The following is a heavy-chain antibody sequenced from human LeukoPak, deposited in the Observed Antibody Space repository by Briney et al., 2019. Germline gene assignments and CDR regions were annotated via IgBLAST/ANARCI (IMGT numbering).Heavy chain of an antibody. CDR1: GGSISSSN. CDR2: ISSSSSYI. D-gene: IGHD6-19*01. CDR3: ARDALAGGSDY. J-gene: IGHJ4*02. Sequence: ETLSLTCAVSGGSISSSNWWSWVRQAPGKGLEWVSSISSSSSYIYYADSVKGRFTISRDNAKNSLYLQMNSLRAEDTAVYYCARDALAGGSDYWGQGTLVTVSS. V-gene: IGHV3-21*01.